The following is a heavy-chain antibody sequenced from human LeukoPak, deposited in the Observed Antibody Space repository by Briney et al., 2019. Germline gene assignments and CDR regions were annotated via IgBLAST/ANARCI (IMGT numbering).Heavy chain of an antibody. D-gene: IGHD6-6*01. CDR1: GFTFDDYG. V-gene: IGHV3-20*04. J-gene: IGHJ5*02. CDR2: INWNGGST. Sequence: GGSLRLSCAASGFTFDDYGMSWVRQAPGKGLEWGSGINWNGGSTGYADSVKGRFTISRDNAKNSLYLQMNSLRSEDTAVYYCAREFSSSSSPHNWFDPWGQGTLVTVSS. CDR3: AREFSSSSSPHNWFDP.